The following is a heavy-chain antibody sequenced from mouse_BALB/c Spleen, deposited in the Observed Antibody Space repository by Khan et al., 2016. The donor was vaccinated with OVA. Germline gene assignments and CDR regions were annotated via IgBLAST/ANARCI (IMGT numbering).Heavy chain of an antibody. CDR3: ASDDYFLGDAIDY. J-gene: IGHJ4*01. CDR1: GYTFTTYY. D-gene: IGHD2-3*01. V-gene: IGHV1S56*01. Sequence: QVQLQQPGPELVKPGASVRISCKASGYTFTTYYIHWVKQRPGQGLEWIGWIYPGSFNTNYSEKFRGKATLTADKSSSTAYMQLSSLTSEDSAVYFCASDDYFLGDAIDYWGQGTSVTVSS. CDR2: IYPGSFNT.